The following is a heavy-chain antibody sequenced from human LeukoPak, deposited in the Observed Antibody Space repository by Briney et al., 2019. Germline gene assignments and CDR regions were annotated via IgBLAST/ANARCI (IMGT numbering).Heavy chain of an antibody. CDR2: ISGSGGST. V-gene: IGHV3-23*01. Sequence: PGRSLRLSCAASGFTFSSYVMHWVRQAPGKGLEWVSAISGSGGSTYYADSVKGRFTISRDNSKNTLYLQMNSLRAEDTAVYYCARSERWLQFAYFDYWGQGTLVTVSS. CDR3: ARSERWLQFAYFDY. D-gene: IGHD5-24*01. CDR1: GFTFSSYV. J-gene: IGHJ4*02.